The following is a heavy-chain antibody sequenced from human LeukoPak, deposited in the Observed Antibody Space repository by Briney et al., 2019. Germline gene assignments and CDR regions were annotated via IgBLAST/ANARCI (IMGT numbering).Heavy chain of an antibody. CDR3: VRPGDDYDWGRFDS. J-gene: IGHJ4*02. CDR1: GFMFASYW. D-gene: IGHD3-16*01. CDR2: IKLDGSEK. V-gene: IGHV3-7*04. Sequence: PGGSLRLSCAGSGFMFASYWMSWVRQAPGKGLEWVANIKLDGSEKYYVDSVRGRFTISRDNSKNSLHLQMNSLRADDTAVYYCVRPGDDYDWGRFDSWGQGTLVTVSS.